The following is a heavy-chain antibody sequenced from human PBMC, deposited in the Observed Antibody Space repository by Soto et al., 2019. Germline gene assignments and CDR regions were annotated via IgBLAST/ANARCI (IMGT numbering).Heavy chain of an antibody. CDR1: GFKFDDYA. CDR3: AKDRSNSGWFLHFQH. J-gene: IGHJ1*01. CDR2: ISWNSGFI. V-gene: IGHV3-9*01. Sequence: EVELVESGGGLVQPGRSLRLSCVASGFKFDDYAMHWVRQVPGKGLEWVSGISWNSGFIAYADSVKGRFTISRDNAKDSVYLEMNSLTPEDTAIYYCAKDRSNSGWFLHFQHWGQGSLVTVSS. D-gene: IGHD6-19*01.